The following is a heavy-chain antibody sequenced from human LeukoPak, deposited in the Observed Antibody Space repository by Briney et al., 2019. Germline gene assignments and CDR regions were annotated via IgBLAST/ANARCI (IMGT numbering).Heavy chain of an antibody. CDR2: ISSSGSTI. V-gene: IGHV3-48*03. Sequence: GGPLRFSCAASGFTLRSYEMNWVRQAQGKGLEWVSYISSSGSTIYYADSVKGRFTISRDNAKNSLYLQMNSLRAEDTAVYYCAELGITMIGGVWGKGTTVTISS. CDR1: GFTLRSYE. CDR3: AELGITMIGGV. D-gene: IGHD3-10*02. J-gene: IGHJ6*04.